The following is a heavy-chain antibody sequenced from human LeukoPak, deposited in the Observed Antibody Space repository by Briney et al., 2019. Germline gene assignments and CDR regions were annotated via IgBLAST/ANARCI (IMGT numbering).Heavy chain of an antibody. J-gene: IGHJ3*02. CDR3: ARDSGDWGYDAFDM. D-gene: IGHD2-21*01. CDR1: GGSISSYY. V-gene: IGHV4-59*01. CDR2: IYYSGST. Sequence: SETLSLTCTVSGGSISSYYWSWIRQPPGKGLEWIGYIYYSGSTNYNPSLKSRVTISVDTSKNQFSLKLSSVTAADTAVYYCARDSGDWGYDAFDMWGQGTLVTVSS.